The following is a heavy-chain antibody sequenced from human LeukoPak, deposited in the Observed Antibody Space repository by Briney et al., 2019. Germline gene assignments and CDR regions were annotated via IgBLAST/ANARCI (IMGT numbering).Heavy chain of an antibody. CDR3: ARVGHTAMGTSFDY. D-gene: IGHD5-18*01. Sequence: GASVKVSCKASGYTFTSYYMHWVRQAPAQGLEWVGIINPSGGSTSYAQKFQGRVTMTRDTSTSTVYMELSSLRYEDTAVYYCARVGHTAMGTSFDYWGERTLVTVSS. J-gene: IGHJ4*02. CDR2: INPSGGST. CDR1: GYTFTSYY. V-gene: IGHV1-46*01.